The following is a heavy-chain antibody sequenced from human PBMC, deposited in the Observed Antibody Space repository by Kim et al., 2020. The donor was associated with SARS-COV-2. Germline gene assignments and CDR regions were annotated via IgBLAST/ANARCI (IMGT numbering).Heavy chain of an antibody. CDR2: IYYSGST. Sequence: SETLSLTCTVSGGSISSSSYYWGWIRQPPGKGLEWIGSIYYSGSTYYNPSLKSRVTISVDTSKNQFSLKLSSVTAADTAVYYCARRVITFGGVIGMNDAFDIWGQGTMVTVSS. CDR3: ARRVITFGGVIGMNDAFDI. D-gene: IGHD3-16*02. CDR1: GGSISSSSYY. V-gene: IGHV4-39*01. J-gene: IGHJ3*02.